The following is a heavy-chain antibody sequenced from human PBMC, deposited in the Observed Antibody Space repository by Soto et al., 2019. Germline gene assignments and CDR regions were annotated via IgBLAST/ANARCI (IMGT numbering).Heavy chain of an antibody. CDR1: GGSISSYY. CDR2: IYYSGST. D-gene: IGHD4-17*01. J-gene: IGHJ4*02. Sequence: SETLSLTCTVSGGSISSYYWSWIRQPPGKGLEWIGYIYYSGSTNYNPSLKSRVTISVDTSKNQFSLKLSSVTAADTAVYYCARVTTPGPYYFDYWGQGTLVTVS. V-gene: IGHV4-59*01. CDR3: ARVTTPGPYYFDY.